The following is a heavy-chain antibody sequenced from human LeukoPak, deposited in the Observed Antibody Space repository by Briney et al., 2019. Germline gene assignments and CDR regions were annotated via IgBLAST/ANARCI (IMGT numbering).Heavy chain of an antibody. CDR3: ARETSQKGAHYMDV. CDR2: IYYSGST. Sequence: PSETLSLTCTVSGGSISSSSYYWGWIRQPPGKGLEWIGSIYYSGSTYYNPSLKSRVTISVDTSTNQFSLKLSSVTAADTAVYYCARETSQKGAHYMDVWGKGTTVTISS. CDR1: GGSISSSSYY. V-gene: IGHV4-39*07. D-gene: IGHD3-16*01. J-gene: IGHJ6*03.